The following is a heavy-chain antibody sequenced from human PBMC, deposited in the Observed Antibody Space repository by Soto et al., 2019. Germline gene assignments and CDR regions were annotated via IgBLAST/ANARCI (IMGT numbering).Heavy chain of an antibody. D-gene: IGHD4-17*01. CDR3: ARAGAYGDSLFDH. Sequence: QVQLQESGPGLVKPSQTLSLSCIVSGGSIDSGGYYWSWIRQHPGKGLEWIGDIYYSGTTYYNASLKSRLTISIDRSKNQFSLNLTSVTAADTAVYYCARAGAYGDSLFDHWGQGTLVTVSS. V-gene: IGHV4-31*02. CDR2: IYYSGTT. J-gene: IGHJ4*02. CDR1: GGSIDSGGYY.